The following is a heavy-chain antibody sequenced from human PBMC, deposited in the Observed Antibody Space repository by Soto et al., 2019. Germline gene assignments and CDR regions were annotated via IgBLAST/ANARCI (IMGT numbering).Heavy chain of an antibody. CDR1: GFTFSSYS. J-gene: IGHJ3*02. CDR3: ARVPAYDFWSGSAFDI. D-gene: IGHD3-3*01. CDR2: ISSSSSYI. V-gene: IGHV3-21*01. Sequence: PGGSLRLSCAASGFTFSSYSMNWVRQAPGKGLEWVSSISSSSSYIYYADSVKGRFTISRDNAKNSLYLQMNSLRAEDTAVYYCARVPAYDFWSGSAFDIWGQGTMVTVSS.